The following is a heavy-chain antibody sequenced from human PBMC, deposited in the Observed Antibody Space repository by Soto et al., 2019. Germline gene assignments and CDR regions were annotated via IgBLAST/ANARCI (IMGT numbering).Heavy chain of an antibody. J-gene: IGHJ4*02. CDR1: GYTFTANY. CDR2: INAKSGGT. CDR3: ARDSAKGGGSAGFDY. D-gene: IGHD1-26*01. Sequence: ASVKVSCKASGYTFTANYIHWVRQAPGQGFEWMGWINAKSGGTNYPQKLQGRVTMTRDTSLSTAYMTLTRLTSDDTAVYYCARDSAKGGGSAGFDYWGQGTLVTVSS. V-gene: IGHV1-2*02.